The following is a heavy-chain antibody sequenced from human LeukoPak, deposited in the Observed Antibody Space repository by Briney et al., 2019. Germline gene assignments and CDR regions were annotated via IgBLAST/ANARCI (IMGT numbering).Heavy chain of an antibody. Sequence: SETLSLTCAVSGYSVSSGFFWGWIRQPPGKGLEWIATIYHNGITHYNPSLKSRVTISVDTSKNQFSLKMSSVTAADTAVYYCTRGIALSDHGIIDSWGQGTLATVSS. CDR3: TRGIALSDHGIIDS. V-gene: IGHV4-38-2*01. D-gene: IGHD6-19*01. CDR1: GYSVSSGFF. CDR2: IYHNGIT. J-gene: IGHJ4*02.